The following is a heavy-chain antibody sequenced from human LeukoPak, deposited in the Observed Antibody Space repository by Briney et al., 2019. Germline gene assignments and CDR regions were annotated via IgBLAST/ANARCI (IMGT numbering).Heavy chain of an antibody. Sequence: SETLSLTCTVSGGSISSYYWSWIRQPAGKGLEWIGRIYTSGSTNYNPSLKSRVTMSVDTSKNQFSLKLSSVTAADTAVYYCARDSMIVVASGDAFDIWGQGTMVTVSS. J-gene: IGHJ3*02. CDR1: GGSISSYY. CDR3: ARDSMIVVASGDAFDI. V-gene: IGHV4-4*07. D-gene: IGHD3-22*01. CDR2: IYTSGST.